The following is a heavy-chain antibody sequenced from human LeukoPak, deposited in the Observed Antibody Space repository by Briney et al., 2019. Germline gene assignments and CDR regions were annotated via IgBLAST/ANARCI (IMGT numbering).Heavy chain of an antibody. CDR2: IKQDGSDK. J-gene: IGHJ5*02. Sequence: GDSLRLSCAASGFTFTKYWMTWVRQAPGKGLEWVGNIKQDGSDKNYMDSVKGRFTISRDNTKNSVYLQMSSLRAEDTAVYYCVRGGPSTWSWGQGTLVTVSS. D-gene: IGHD2-15*01. CDR3: VRGGPSTWS. CDR1: GFTFTKYW. V-gene: IGHV3-7*01.